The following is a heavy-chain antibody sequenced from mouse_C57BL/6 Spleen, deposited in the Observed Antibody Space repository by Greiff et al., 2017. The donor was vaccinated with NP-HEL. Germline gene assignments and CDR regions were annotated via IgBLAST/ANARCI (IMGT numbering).Heavy chain of an antibody. V-gene: IGHV1-82*01. CDR1: GYAFSSSW. CDR2: IYPGDGDT. Sequence: VQLQQSGPELVKPGASVKISCKASGYAFSSSWMNWVKQRPGKGLEWIGRIYPGDGDTNYNGKFKGKATLTADKSSSTAYMQLSSLTSEDSAVYFCARSRLLPPFDYWGQGTTLTVSS. D-gene: IGHD1-1*01. CDR3: ARSRLLPPFDY. J-gene: IGHJ2*01.